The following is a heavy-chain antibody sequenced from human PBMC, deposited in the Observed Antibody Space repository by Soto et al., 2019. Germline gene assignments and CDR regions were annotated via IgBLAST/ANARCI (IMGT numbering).Heavy chain of an antibody. J-gene: IGHJ4*02. CDR2: IYYSRST. D-gene: IGHD3-22*01. CDR1: GGSISSGDYY. CDR3: ARAFDDSSGYYGGLGY. V-gene: IGHV4-30-4*01. Sequence: QVQLQESGPGLVKPSQTLSLTCTVSGGSISSGDYYWSWIRQPPGKGLEWIGYIYYSRSTYYNPSLRDRITNSVDTLKNQLPLKLSSVTAADTAVYYCARAFDDSSGYYGGLGYWGQGTLVTVSS.